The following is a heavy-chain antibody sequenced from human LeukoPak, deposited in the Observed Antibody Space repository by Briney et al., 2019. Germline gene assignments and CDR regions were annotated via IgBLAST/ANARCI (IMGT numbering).Heavy chain of an antibody. CDR3: ARAGGSYYYYGMDV. Sequence: GGSLRLSCAASGFTFSSYAMSWVRQAPGKGLEWVSAISGSGGSTYYADSVKGRFTISRDNSKNTLYLQMNSLRAEDTAVYYCARAGGSYYYYGMDVWGQGTTVTVSS. V-gene: IGHV3-23*01. CDR2: ISGSGGST. J-gene: IGHJ6*02. CDR1: GFTFSSYA. D-gene: IGHD1-26*01.